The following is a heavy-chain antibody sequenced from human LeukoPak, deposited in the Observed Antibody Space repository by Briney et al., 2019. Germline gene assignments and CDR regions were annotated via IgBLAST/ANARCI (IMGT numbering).Heavy chain of an antibody. Sequence: GGSLRLSCAASGFTFSSYSMNWVRQAPGKGLEWVSAISGSGGSTYYADSVKGRFTISRDNSKNTLYLQMNSLRAEDTAVYYCAKDFFGSSSWPDAFDIWGQGTMVTVSS. D-gene: IGHD6-13*01. CDR3: AKDFFGSSSWPDAFDI. J-gene: IGHJ3*02. V-gene: IGHV3-23*01. CDR1: GFTFSSYS. CDR2: ISGSGGST.